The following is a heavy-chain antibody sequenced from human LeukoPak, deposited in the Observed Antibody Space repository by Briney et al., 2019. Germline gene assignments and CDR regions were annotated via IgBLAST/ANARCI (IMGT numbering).Heavy chain of an antibody. D-gene: IGHD5-24*01. J-gene: IGHJ4*02. CDR2: IYYSGST. Sequence: SETLSLTCTVSGGSISSHYWSWIRQPPGKGLEWIGYIYYSGSTNHNPSLKSRVTISVDTSKNQFSLKLSPVTAADTAVYYCAREARDGLDYWGQGTLVTVSS. CDR1: GGSISSHY. V-gene: IGHV4-59*11. CDR3: AREARDGLDY.